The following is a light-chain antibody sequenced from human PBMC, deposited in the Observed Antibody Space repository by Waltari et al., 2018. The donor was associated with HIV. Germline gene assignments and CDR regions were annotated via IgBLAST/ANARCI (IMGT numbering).Light chain of an antibody. CDR2: GAS. Sequence: VMTQSPATPLASPGKTANLSCRASRSVCSSLAWYHQKPGRCPRLLIYGASSRATDVPPTFSGSGSGTDFSLSINSLRSDDLGIYYCQQCNTWPLTFGRGTTVEIK. J-gene: IGKJ1*01. V-gene: IGKV3-15*01. CDR3: QQCNTWPLT. CDR1: RSVCSS.